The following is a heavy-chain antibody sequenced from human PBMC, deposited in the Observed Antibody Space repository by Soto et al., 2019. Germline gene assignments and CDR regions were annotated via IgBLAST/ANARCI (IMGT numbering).Heavy chain of an antibody. V-gene: IGHV3-48*01. CDR2: ISSSSSTI. CDR1: GFTFSSYS. D-gene: IGHD2-15*01. Sequence: ESGGGLVPPGGSLRLSCAASGFTFSSYSMNWVRQAPGKGLEWVSYISSSSSTIYYADSVKGRFTISRDNAKNSLYLQMNSLRAEDTAVYYCARGGGCSGGSCNFDYWGQGTLVTVSS. CDR3: ARGGGCSGGSCNFDY. J-gene: IGHJ4*02.